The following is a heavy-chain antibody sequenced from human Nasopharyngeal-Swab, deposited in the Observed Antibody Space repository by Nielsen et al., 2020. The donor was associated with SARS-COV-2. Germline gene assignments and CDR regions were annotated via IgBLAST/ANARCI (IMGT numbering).Heavy chain of an antibody. Sequence: ASVKVSCKASGYTFTIYGISWVRQAPGQGLEWMGWISAYNGNTNYAQKLQGRVTMTTDTSTSTAYMELRSLRSDDTAVYYCARDPDYGDFLYYYYGMDVWGQGTTVTVSS. CDR1: GYTFTIYG. D-gene: IGHD4-17*01. J-gene: IGHJ6*02. V-gene: IGHV1-18*01. CDR3: ARDPDYGDFLYYYYGMDV. CDR2: ISAYNGNT.